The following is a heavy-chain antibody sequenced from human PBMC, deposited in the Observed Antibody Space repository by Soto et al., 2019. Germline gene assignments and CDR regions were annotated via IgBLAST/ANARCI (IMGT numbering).Heavy chain of an antibody. V-gene: IGHV3-30*18. Sequence: GGSLRLSCAASAFIFSSYGMHWVRQAPGKGLEWVALISYDGSNTYYADSLKGRFTISRDNSKNTLYLQMNSLRTEDTAMYYCAKARWGQQLVLGSDPWGQGTLVTVSS. D-gene: IGHD6-13*01. CDR2: ISYDGSNT. CDR1: AFIFSSYG. J-gene: IGHJ5*02. CDR3: AKARWGQQLVLGSDP.